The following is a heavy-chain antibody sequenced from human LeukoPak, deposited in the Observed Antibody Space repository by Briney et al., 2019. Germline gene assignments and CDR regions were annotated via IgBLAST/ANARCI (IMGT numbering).Heavy chain of an antibody. CDR2: IYYSGST. V-gene: IGHV4-39*01. D-gene: IGHD6-19*01. Sequence: SETLSLTCTVSGGSISSSSYYWGWIRQPPGKGLEWIGSIYYSGSTYYNPSLKSRVTISVDTSKNQFSLKLSSVTAADTAVYYCARASADAVAVGDWYFDLWGRGTLVTVSS. CDR3: ARASADAVAVGDWYFDL. CDR1: GGSISSSSYY. J-gene: IGHJ2*01.